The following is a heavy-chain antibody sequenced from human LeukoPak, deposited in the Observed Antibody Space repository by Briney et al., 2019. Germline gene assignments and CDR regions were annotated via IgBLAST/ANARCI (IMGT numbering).Heavy chain of an antibody. CDR2: IYTSGST. V-gene: IGHV4-4*07. Sequence: SETLSLTCTVSGGSISSYYWSWIRQPAGKGLEWIGRIYTSGSTNYNPSLKSRVTMSVDTSKNQFSLKLSSVTAADTAVYYSARDRGYYYDSSGYYDYWGQGTLVTVSS. J-gene: IGHJ4*02. CDR1: GGSISSYY. D-gene: IGHD3-22*01. CDR3: ARDRGYYYDSSGYYDY.